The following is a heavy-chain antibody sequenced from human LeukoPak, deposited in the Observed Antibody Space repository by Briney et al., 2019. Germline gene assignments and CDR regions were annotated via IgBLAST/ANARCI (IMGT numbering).Heavy chain of an antibody. D-gene: IGHD1-26*01. J-gene: IGHJ4*02. V-gene: IGHV3-48*04. CDR3: ARDEKVGATDY. Sequence: PGGSLRLSCAASGFTFSDYSINWVRQAPGEGLEWVAYISSTSNTILYADSVKGRFTISRDNAKNSLYLQMNSLRAEDTAVYYCARDEKVGATDYWGQGTLVTVSS. CDR2: ISSTSNTI. CDR1: GFTFSDYS.